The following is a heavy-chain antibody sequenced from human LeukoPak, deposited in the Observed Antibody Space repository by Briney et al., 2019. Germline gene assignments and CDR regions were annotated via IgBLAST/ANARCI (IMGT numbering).Heavy chain of an antibody. CDR1: GFTFSSYA. V-gene: IGHV3-23*01. D-gene: IGHD3-9*01. Sequence: PGGSLRLSCAASGFTFSSYAMSWVRQAPGKGLERVSAISGSGGSTYYADSVKGRFTISRDNSKNTLYLQMNSLRAEDTAVYYCAKRIYDILTGQTGFDYWGQGTLVTVSS. J-gene: IGHJ4*02. CDR2: ISGSGGST. CDR3: AKRIYDILTGQTGFDY.